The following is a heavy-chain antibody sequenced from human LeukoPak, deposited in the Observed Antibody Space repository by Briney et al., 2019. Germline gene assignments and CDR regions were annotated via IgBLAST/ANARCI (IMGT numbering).Heavy chain of an antibody. V-gene: IGHV3-53*01. J-gene: IGHJ4*02. CDR2: VYSGGTT. Sequence: PGGSLRLSCVASGFTVSSNYMSWVRQAPGKGLEWVSVVYSGGTTYYADSVKGRFTISRDNAKNSLYLQMNSLRAEDTAVYYCARDLSSFYDSSGYFPFDYWGQGTLVTVSS. CDR3: ARDLSSFYDSSGYFPFDY. CDR1: GFTVSSNY. D-gene: IGHD3-22*01.